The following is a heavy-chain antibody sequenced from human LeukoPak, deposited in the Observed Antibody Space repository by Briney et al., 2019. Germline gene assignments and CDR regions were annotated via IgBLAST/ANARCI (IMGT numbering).Heavy chain of an antibody. CDR2: IYSGGST. V-gene: IGHV3-53*01. CDR1: GFTVSSNY. Sequence: GGSLRLSCAASGFTVSSNYMNWVRQAPGKGLEWVSVIYSGGSTYYADSVKGRFTISRENSKNTLYLQMNSLRAEDTAVYYCARGTHCSSTSCYDQFDYWGQGTLVTVSS. CDR3: ARGTHCSSTSCYDQFDY. D-gene: IGHD2-2*01. J-gene: IGHJ4*02.